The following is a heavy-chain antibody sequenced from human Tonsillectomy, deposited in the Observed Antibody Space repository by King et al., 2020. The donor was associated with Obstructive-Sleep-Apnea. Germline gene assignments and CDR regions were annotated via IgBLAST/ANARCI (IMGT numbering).Heavy chain of an antibody. CDR3: ASALVRSYYFEY. J-gene: IGHJ4*02. V-gene: IGHV4-59*01. Sequence: QLQESGPGLVKPSETLSLTCTVSGGSISSYYWSWLRQPPGKGLEWIGYIYYSGSTNYNPSLKSRVTISVDTSKNQFSLKLSSVTAADTAVYYCASALVRSYYFEYWGQGTLVTVSS. CDR2: IYYSGST. D-gene: IGHD2-21*01. CDR1: GGSISSYY.